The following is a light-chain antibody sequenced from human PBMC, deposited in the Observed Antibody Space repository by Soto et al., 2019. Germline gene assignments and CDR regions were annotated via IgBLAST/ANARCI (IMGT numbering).Light chain of an antibody. CDR3: GSYSRTATPFV. CDR2: EVT. V-gene: IGLV2-14*01. Sequence: QSVLAQPSSVSRSPGQSITISCTGNSTDVGGYNYVSWYQHHSGKAPKLLIYEVTNRPSGISDRCSGSKSVTPASLTISGLQAEDESDYYCGSYSRTATPFVFGTGPKVPVL. CDR1: STDVGGYNY. J-gene: IGLJ1*01.